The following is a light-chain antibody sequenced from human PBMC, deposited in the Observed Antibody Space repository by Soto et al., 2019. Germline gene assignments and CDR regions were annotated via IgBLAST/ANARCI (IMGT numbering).Light chain of an antibody. CDR1: STDVGSHKL. J-gene: IGLJ1*01. CDR3: CSNAVGSTYV. Sequence: QSVLTQPASVSGSPGQSITIPCTGTSTDVGSHKLVSWYQQYPGNAPKLIIFEAYKRPSGVSNRFSGSKSGRTASLTISGLQAEDEADYYCCSNAVGSTYVFGTGTKVTV. CDR2: EAY. V-gene: IGLV2-23*01.